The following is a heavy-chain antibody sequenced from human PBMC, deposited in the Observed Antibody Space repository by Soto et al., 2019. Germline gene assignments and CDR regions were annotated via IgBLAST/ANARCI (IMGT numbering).Heavy chain of an antibody. CDR2: ISTNGGST. V-gene: IGHV3-64D*06. CDR3: VKGEYYYDSSGYYPSDY. J-gene: IGHJ4*02. CDR1: GFTFSTYS. D-gene: IGHD3-22*01. Sequence: GGSLRLSCAASGFTFSTYSMNWVRQAPGKGLEYVSSISTNGGSTHYADSVKGRFTISRDNSKNTQYLQMSSLRADDTAVYYCVKGEYYYDSSGYYPSDYWGQGTLVTVS.